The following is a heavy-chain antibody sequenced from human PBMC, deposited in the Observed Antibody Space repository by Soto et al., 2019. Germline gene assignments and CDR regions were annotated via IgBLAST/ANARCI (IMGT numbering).Heavy chain of an antibody. CDR3: ATASHSAARDAFDI. Sequence: SETLSLTCTVSGDSISTYYWSWIRQPPGKGLQWIGYIFYSGGTAYNPSLKSRVTMTEDTSTDTAYMELSSLRSEDTAVYYCATASHSAARDAFDIWGQGTMVTVSS. CDR2: IFYSGGT. D-gene: IGHD5-18*01. CDR1: GDSISTYY. J-gene: IGHJ3*02. V-gene: IGHV4-59*03.